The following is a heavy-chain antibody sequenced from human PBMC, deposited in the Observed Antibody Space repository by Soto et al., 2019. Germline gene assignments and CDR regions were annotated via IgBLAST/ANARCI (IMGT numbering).Heavy chain of an antibody. Sequence: SVKVSCKASGGTFSRYAISWVRQAPGQGLEWMGGIIPMFGKANYAQKFQGRVTITADESTSTGYMELRSLRSEDTAVYYCARDGTLYDSSGYYYLYWGQGTLVTVSS. CDR3: ARDGTLYDSSGYYYLY. CDR2: IIPMFGKA. V-gene: IGHV1-69*13. D-gene: IGHD3-22*01. CDR1: GGTFSRYA. J-gene: IGHJ4*02.